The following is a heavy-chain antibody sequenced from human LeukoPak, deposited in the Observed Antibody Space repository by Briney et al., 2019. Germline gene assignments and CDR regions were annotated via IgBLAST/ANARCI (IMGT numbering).Heavy chain of an antibody. V-gene: IGHV3-66*02. J-gene: IGHJ3*02. CDR1: GFTVSSHY. D-gene: IGHD4-17*01. CDR3: ARGYGDYEPDAFDI. Sequence: GGSLRLSCAASGFTVSSHYMSWVRQAPGKGLEWVSVIYSGGSTYYADSVKGRFTISRDNSKNTLYLQMNSLRAEDTAVYYCARGYGDYEPDAFDIWGQGTMVTVSS. CDR2: IYSGGST.